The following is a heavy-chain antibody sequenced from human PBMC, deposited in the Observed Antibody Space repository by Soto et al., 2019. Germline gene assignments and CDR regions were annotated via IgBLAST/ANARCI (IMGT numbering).Heavy chain of an antibody. V-gene: IGHV1-18*01. CDR3: ARVTRIITMVRGVSYFDY. Sequence: QVQLVQSGAEVKKPGASVKVSCKASGYTFTSYGISWVRQAPGQGLEWMGWISAYNGNTNYAQKLQGRVTMTTDTSTSTAYMELRSLRSDDTAVYYCARVTRIITMVRGVSYFDYWGQGTLVTVSS. J-gene: IGHJ4*02. D-gene: IGHD3-10*01. CDR2: ISAYNGNT. CDR1: GYTFTSYG.